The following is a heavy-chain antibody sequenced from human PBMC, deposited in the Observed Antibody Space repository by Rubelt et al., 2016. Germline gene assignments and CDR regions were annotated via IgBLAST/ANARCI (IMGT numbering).Heavy chain of an antibody. D-gene: IGHD6-13*01. CDR3: ARQWPGAEAAFDY. J-gene: IGHJ4*02. V-gene: IGHV4-39*01. Sequence: QLQLQESGPGLVKPSETLSLTCTVSSDSITRSAYYWVWIRQPPGKGLEWIGSVYYSGSTYYKPSLKSRVTISVDTSKNLFALKLSSVTAADTAVYYCARQWPGAEAAFDYWGQGTLVTVSS. CDR2: VYYSGST. CDR1: SDSITRSAYY.